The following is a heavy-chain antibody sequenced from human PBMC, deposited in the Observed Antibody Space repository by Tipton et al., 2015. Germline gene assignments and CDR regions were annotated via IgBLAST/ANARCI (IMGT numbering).Heavy chain of an antibody. CDR1: GFTFSSYS. D-gene: IGHD3-10*01. Sequence: SLRLSCAASGFTFSSYSMNWVRQAPGKGLEWVSSISSSSSYIYYGDSLKGRFTISRDNAKNSLYLQMNSLRAEDTAVYYCAREGRGDAFDIWGQGTLVTVSS. CDR3: AREGRGDAFDI. J-gene: IGHJ3*02. V-gene: IGHV3-21*01. CDR2: ISSSSSYI.